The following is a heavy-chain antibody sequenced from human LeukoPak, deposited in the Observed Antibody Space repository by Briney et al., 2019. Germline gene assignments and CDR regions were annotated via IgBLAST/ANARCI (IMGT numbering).Heavy chain of an antibody. CDR3: ARGPPAARRERSHWFDP. V-gene: IGHV1-46*01. CDR1: GYTFTSYY. J-gene: IGHJ5*02. Sequence: ASVKVSCKASGYTFTSYYMHWVRQARGQGLEWLGIINPSGGSTSYAQKFQGRVTMTRDTSTSTVYMELSSLRSEDTAVYYCARGPPAARRERSHWFDPWGQGTLVTVSS. D-gene: IGHD2-2*01. CDR2: INPSGGST.